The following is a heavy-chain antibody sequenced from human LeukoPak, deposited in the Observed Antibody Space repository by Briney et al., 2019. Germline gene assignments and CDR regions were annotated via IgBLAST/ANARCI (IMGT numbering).Heavy chain of an antibody. CDR1: GGSFSGYY. CDR2: INHSGST. V-gene: IGHV4-34*01. D-gene: IGHD1-26*01. Sequence: SETLSLTCAVYGGSFSGYYWSWIRQPPGKVLEWIGEINHSGSTNYNPSLKSRVTISVDTSKNQFSLKLSSVTAADTAVYYCARGYPPVKWELRGGYYFDYWGQGTLVTVSS. CDR3: ARGYPPVKWELRGGYYFDY. J-gene: IGHJ4*02.